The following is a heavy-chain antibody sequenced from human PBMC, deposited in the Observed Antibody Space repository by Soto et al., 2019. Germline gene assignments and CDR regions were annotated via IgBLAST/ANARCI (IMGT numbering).Heavy chain of an antibody. CDR1: GFTFSSYG. CDR2: ISYDGSNK. D-gene: IGHD2-2*01. V-gene: IGHV3-30*18. Sequence: TGGSLRLSCAASGFTFSSYGMHWVRQAPGKGLEWVAVISYDGSNKYYADSVKGRFTISRDNSKNTLYLQMNSLRAEDTAVHYCAKGYADIVVVPAALYYYYGMDVWGQGTTVTVSS. CDR3: AKGYADIVVVPAALYYYYGMDV. J-gene: IGHJ6*02.